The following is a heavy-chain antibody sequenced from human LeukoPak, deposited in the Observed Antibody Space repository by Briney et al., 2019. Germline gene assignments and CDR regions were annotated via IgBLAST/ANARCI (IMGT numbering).Heavy chain of an antibody. CDR1: GFTFSSYA. CDR3: AKEPRVATIEIFDY. CDR2: ISGGAAVT. J-gene: IGHJ4*02. Sequence: GGSLRLSCAASGFTFSSYAMSWVRQAPGKGLEWVSSISGGAAVTYYADSVKGRFTISRDNSKNTVYLQMNSLRAEDTAVYYCAKEPRVATIEIFDYWGQGTLVTASS. D-gene: IGHD5-12*01. V-gene: IGHV3-23*01.